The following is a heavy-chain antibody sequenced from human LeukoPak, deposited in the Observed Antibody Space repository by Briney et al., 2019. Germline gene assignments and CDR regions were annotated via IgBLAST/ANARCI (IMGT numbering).Heavy chain of an antibody. CDR3: ARDLEDGYNYFNPKPPSYYMDV. J-gene: IGHJ6*03. D-gene: IGHD5-24*01. CDR1: GGSISSYY. Sequence: ASETLSLTCTVSGGSISSYYWTWIRQPPGKGLEWIGYISYSGSTNYNTALKSRITISLDTSKNQFSLKMSSVTAADTALYYCARDLEDGYNYFNPKPPSYYMDVWGKGTTVTVSS. V-gene: IGHV4-59*01. CDR2: ISYSGST.